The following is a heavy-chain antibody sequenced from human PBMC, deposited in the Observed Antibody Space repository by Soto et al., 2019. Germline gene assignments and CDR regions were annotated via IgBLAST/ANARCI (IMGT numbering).Heavy chain of an antibody. Sequence: QVQLVESGGGVVQPGRSLRLSCAASGFTFSSYGMHWVRQAPGKGLEWVAVISYDGSNKYYADSVKGRFTISRDNSKNTLYLQMNSLSTEDTAVYYCAKDRRQQLGTSADYWGQGTLVTVSS. D-gene: IGHD6-13*01. V-gene: IGHV3-30*18. CDR2: ISYDGSNK. CDR3: AKDRRQQLGTSADY. J-gene: IGHJ4*02. CDR1: GFTFSSYG.